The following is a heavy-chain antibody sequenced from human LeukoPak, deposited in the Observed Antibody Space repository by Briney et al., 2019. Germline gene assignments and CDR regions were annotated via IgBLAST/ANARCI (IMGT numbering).Heavy chain of an antibody. J-gene: IGHJ6*02. V-gene: IGHV1-69*13. CDR1: GSTFSSYA. D-gene: IGHD5-18*01. Sequence: ASVKVSCKASGSTFSSYAISWVRQAPGQGLEWMGGIIPIFGTANYAQKFQGRVTITADESTSTAYMELSSLRSEDTAVYYCAGGYSYDLDYYYYGMDVWGQGTTVTVSS. CDR2: IIPIFGTA. CDR3: AGGYSYDLDYYYYGMDV.